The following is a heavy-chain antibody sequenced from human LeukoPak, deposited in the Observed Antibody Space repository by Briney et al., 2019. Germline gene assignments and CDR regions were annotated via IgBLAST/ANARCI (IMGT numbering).Heavy chain of an antibody. D-gene: IGHD3-22*01. V-gene: IGHV3-48*04. J-gene: IGHJ3*02. CDR3: ASGGVTMIVDAFDI. CDR2: ISSSSSTI. Sequence: PGGSLRLSCAASGFTFSSYSMNWVRQAPGKGLEGVSYISSSSSTIYYADSVKGRFTISRDNAKNSLYLQMNSLRAEDTAVYYCASGGVTMIVDAFDIWGQGTMVTVSS. CDR1: GFTFSSYS.